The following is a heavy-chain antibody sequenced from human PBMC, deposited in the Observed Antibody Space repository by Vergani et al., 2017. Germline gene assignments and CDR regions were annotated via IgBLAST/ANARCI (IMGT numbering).Heavy chain of an antibody. J-gene: IGHJ4*02. D-gene: IGHD6-25*01. CDR3: ARLDQYRSGGYFDY. CDR2: IYYSGST. CDR1: GGSISSSSYY. V-gene: IGHV4-39*01. Sequence: QLQLQESGPGLVKPSETLSLTCAVSGGSISSSSYYWGWIRQPPGKGLEWIGAIYYSGSTYYSPSHTSRVTVSLDTSKNQFSLKLSSVTAADTAVYYCARLDQYRSGGYFDYWGQGTLVTVSS.